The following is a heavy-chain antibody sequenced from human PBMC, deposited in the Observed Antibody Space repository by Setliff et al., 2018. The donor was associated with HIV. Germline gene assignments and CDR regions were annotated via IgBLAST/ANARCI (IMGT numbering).Heavy chain of an antibody. J-gene: IGHJ5*02. V-gene: IGHV4-31*03. CDR1: GGSLISGGYY. CDR2: VYYTGKT. Sequence: PSETLSLICSVSGGSLISGGYYWSWIRQHPGKGLEWIGYVYYTGKTYYNPSLESRISMSVDTSKNQFSLKLTSVTAADTAIYYCARDLTSNSNCFEPWGQGTQVTVSS. CDR3: ARDLTSNSNCFEP. D-gene: IGHD4-4*01.